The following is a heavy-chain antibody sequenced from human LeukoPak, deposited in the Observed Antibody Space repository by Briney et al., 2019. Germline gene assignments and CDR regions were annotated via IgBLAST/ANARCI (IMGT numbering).Heavy chain of an antibody. Sequence: PSETLSLTCTVSGGSISSSSYYWGWIRQPPGKGLEWIGSIYYSGSTYYNPSLKSRVTISVDTSKNQFSLKLSSVTAADTAVYYCARDKEGLFEYWGQGTLVTVSS. CDR3: ARDKEGLFEY. D-gene: IGHD3-16*01. CDR2: IYYSGST. V-gene: IGHV4-39*07. CDR1: GGSISSSSYY. J-gene: IGHJ4*02.